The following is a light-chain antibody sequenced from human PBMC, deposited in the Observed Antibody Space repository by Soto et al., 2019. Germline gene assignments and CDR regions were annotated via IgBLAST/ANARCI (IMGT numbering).Light chain of an antibody. CDR2: GNS. CDR3: AAWDDSLRAVV. V-gene: IGLV1-40*01. J-gene: IGLJ2*01. Sequence: QSVLTQPPSVSGAPGQRVTISCTGSSSNIGAGYDVHWYQQLPGTAPKLLIYGNSNRPSGVPDRFSGSKSGTSASLAITGLQAEDEADYYCAAWDDSLRAVVFGGGTKLTVL. CDR1: SSNIGAGYD.